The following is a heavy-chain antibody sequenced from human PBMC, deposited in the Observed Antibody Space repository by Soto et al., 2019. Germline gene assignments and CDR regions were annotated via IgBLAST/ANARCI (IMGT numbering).Heavy chain of an antibody. CDR2: MNPNSGNT. V-gene: IGHV1-8*01. Sequence: ASVKVSCKASGYTFTSYDINWVRQATGQGLEWMGWMNPNSGNTGYAQKFQGRVTMTTDTSTSTAYMELRSLRSDDTAVYYCARVVRIAVAGTISWFDPWGQGTLVTVSS. D-gene: IGHD6-19*01. CDR3: ARVVRIAVAGTISWFDP. CDR1: GYTFTSYD. J-gene: IGHJ5*02.